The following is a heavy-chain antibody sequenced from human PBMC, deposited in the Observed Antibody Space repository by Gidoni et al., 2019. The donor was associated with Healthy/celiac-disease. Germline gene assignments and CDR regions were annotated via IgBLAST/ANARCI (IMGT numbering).Heavy chain of an antibody. CDR1: GGSISSYY. CDR3: AREAEYGGNFWED. CDR2: IYYSGST. Sequence: QVQLQESGPGLVKPSETLSLTCTVSGGSISSYYWSWIRQPPGKGLEWSGYIYYSGSTNYNPSLKSRVTISVDTSKNQFSLKLSSVTAADTAVYYCAREAEYGGNFWEDWGQGTLVTVSS. D-gene: IGHD2-21*02. V-gene: IGHV4-59*01. J-gene: IGHJ4*02.